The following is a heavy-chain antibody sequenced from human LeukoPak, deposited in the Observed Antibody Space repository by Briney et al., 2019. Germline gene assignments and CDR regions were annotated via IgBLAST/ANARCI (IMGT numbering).Heavy chain of an antibody. V-gene: IGHV1-8*01. CDR1: GYTFTSYD. Sequence: ASVKVSCKASGYTFTSYDINWVRQATGQGLEWMGWMNPNSGNTGYPQKLQGRVTMTTDTSTSTAYMELRSLRSEDTAVYYCARVGYCSSTSCYPWDWFDPWGQGTLVTVSS. J-gene: IGHJ5*02. CDR3: ARVGYCSSTSCYPWDWFDP. D-gene: IGHD2-2*01. CDR2: MNPNSGNT.